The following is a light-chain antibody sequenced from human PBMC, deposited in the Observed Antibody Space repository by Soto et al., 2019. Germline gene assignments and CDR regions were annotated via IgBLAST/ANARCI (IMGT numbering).Light chain of an antibody. J-gene: IGKJ4*01. V-gene: IGKV1-9*01. CDR3: QQLNSYPRT. CDR2: AAS. Sequence: LTQSRSCLSASFQDIVTITCRGSQGISSYLAWYQQKPGIAPKLLIYAASTLQSGVPSRFSGSGSGTDFTLTISSLQPEDFATYYCQQLNSYPRTFGGGTKVDIK. CDR1: QGISSY.